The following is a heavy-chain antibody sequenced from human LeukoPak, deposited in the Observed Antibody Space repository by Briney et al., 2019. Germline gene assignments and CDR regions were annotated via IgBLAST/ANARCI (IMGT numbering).Heavy chain of an antibody. V-gene: IGHV4-39*01. D-gene: IGHD3-16*02. CDR1: GGSISSSSYY. CDR3: ASTFGTSYRLFDY. J-gene: IGHJ4*02. CDR2: IYYSGST. Sequence: SETLSLTCTVSGGSISSSSYYWGWIRQPPGKGLEWIGSIYYSGSTYYNPPLKSRVTISVDTSKNQFSLKLSSVTAADTAVYYCASTFGTSYRLFDYWGQGTLVTVSS.